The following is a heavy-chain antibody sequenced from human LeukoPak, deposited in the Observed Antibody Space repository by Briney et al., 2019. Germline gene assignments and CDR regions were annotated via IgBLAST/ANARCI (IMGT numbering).Heavy chain of an antibody. J-gene: IGHJ4*02. D-gene: IGHD4-17*01. CDR1: GFTFSSYS. V-gene: IGHV3-48*04. Sequence: GGSLRLSCAASGFTFSSYSMNWVRQAPGKGLEWVSYISSSSSSTIYYADSVKGRFTISRDNAKNSLYLQMNSLRAEDTAVYYCATTVTTFFDYWGQGTLVTVSS. CDR3: ATTVTTFFDY. CDR2: ISSSSSSTI.